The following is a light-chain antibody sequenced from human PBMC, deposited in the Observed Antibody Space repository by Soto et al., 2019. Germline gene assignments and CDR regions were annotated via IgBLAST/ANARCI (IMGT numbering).Light chain of an antibody. CDR1: QTVANS. CDR2: ATS. J-gene: IGKJ5*01. CDR3: QQSYTAPSIT. Sequence: DTQKTQSPSSLPASVGDRVTITCRASQTVANSLNWYQPKPGKAPDLXXYATSHLQSGVPSRFSGSGSGTDLTLSISSLQTADFANYDGQQSYTAPSITFGQGTRLEIK. V-gene: IGKV1-39*01.